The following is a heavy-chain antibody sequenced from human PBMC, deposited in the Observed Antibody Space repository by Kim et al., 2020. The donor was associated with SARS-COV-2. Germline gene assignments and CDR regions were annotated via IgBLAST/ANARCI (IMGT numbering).Heavy chain of an antibody. Sequence: ADSVKGRFTISRDNYKNTLYLQMNSLRGEDTAVYYCAKADSSGYYGRFDYWGQGTLVTVSS. D-gene: IGHD3-22*01. J-gene: IGHJ4*02. CDR3: AKADSSGYYGRFDY. V-gene: IGHV3-23*01.